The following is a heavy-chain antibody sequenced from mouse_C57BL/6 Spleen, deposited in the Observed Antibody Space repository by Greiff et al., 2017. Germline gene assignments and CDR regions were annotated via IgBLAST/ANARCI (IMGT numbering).Heavy chain of an antibody. CDR2: IWWDDDK. Sequence: QVQLKECGPGILQPSQTLSLTCSFSGFSLSTFGMGVGWIRQPSGKGLEWLAHIWWDDDKYYNPALKSRLTISKDTSKNQVFLKIANVDTADTATYYCARTVYDYDDPGYAMDYWGQGTSVTVSS. V-gene: IGHV8-8*01. J-gene: IGHJ4*01. CDR3: ARTVYDYDDPGYAMDY. CDR1: GFSLSTFGMG. D-gene: IGHD2-4*01.